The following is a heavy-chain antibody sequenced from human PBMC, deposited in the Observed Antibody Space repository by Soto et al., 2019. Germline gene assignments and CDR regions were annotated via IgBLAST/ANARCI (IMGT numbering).Heavy chain of an antibody. D-gene: IGHD2-2*01. J-gene: IGHJ6*02. CDR3: ARLGTIVVVPAARSDYGMDV. Sequence: PGESLKISCKGSGYSFTSYWIGWVRQMPGKGLEWMGIIYPGDSDTRYSPSFQGQVTISADKSISTAYLQWSSPKASDTAMYYCARLGTIVVVPAARSDYGMDVWGQGTTVTVSS. CDR1: GYSFTSYW. V-gene: IGHV5-51*01. CDR2: IYPGDSDT.